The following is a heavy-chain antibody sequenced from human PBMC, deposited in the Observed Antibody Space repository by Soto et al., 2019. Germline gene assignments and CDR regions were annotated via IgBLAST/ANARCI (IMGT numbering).Heavy chain of an antibody. CDR1: GYSISSGYY. Sequence: SETLSLTCAVSGYSISSGYYWGWIRQPPGKGLEWIGSIYHSGSTYYNPSLKSRVTISVDTSKNQFSLKLSSVTAADTAVYYCARQAARGPSDFDIWGQGTMVTVSS. J-gene: IGHJ3*02. V-gene: IGHV4-38-2*01. CDR3: ARQAARGPSDFDI. D-gene: IGHD6-6*01. CDR2: IYHSGST.